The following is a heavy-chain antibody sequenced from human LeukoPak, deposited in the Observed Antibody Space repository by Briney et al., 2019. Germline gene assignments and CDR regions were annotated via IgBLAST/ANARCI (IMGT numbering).Heavy chain of an antibody. CDR3: ARDGGEYQLLPPYFDY. CDR1: GFTFSSYS. V-gene: IGHV3-21*01. J-gene: IGHJ4*02. Sequence: PGGSLRLXCAASGFTFSSYSMNWVRQAPGKGLEWVSSISSSSSYIYYADSVKGRFTISRDNAKNSPYLQMNSLRAEDTAVYYCARDGGEYQLLPPYFDYWGQGTLVTVSS. D-gene: IGHD2-2*01. CDR2: ISSSSSYI.